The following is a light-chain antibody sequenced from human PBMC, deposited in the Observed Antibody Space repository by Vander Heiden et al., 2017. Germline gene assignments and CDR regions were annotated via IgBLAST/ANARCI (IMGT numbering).Light chain of an antibody. CDR3: CSYAGSYTYV. J-gene: IGLJ1*01. V-gene: IGLV2-11*01. CDR1: SSDVGGYNY. CDR2: DVT. Sequence: QSALPQPRSVSGSPGQSVTIASTGTSSDVGGYNYGSCDQQHPVNPRQLMMYDVTKRPSGVPARFSGSKSGNTASLTIFGLQAEDEADYYCCSYAGSYTYVSGTGTKVTGL.